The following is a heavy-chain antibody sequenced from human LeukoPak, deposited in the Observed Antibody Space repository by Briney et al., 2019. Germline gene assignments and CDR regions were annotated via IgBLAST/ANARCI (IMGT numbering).Heavy chain of an antibody. Sequence: SETLSLTCAVSGGSISSGGYSWSWIRQPPGKGLEWIGYIYYSGSTYYNPSLKSRVTISVDTSKNQFSLKLSSVTAADTAVYYCARGKTYYYDTPWFDPWGQGTLVTVSS. CDR1: GGSISSGGYS. CDR3: ARGKTYYYDTPWFDP. J-gene: IGHJ5*02. D-gene: IGHD3-22*01. CDR2: IYYSGST. V-gene: IGHV4-30-4*07.